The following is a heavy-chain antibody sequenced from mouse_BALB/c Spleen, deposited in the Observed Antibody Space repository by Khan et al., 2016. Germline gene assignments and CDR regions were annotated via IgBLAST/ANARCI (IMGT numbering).Heavy chain of an antibody. CDR3: AKLTGVATPFDY. CDR2: INTETGEP. J-gene: IGHJ2*01. CDR1: GYTFTDYS. D-gene: IGHD1-1*01. Sequence: QIQLVQSGPELKKPGETVKISCKASGYTFTDYSMHWVKQAPGKGLKWMGWINTETGEPTYADDFKGRFAFSLETSASTAYLQINNLKNEDTAKYFCAKLTGVATPFDYWGQGTPLTVSS. V-gene: IGHV9-2-1*01.